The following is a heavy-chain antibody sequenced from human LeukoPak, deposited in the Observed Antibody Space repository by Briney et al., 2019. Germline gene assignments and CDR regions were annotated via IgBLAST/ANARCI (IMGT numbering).Heavy chain of an antibody. D-gene: IGHD3-22*01. J-gene: IGHJ3*02. CDR2: ISHDGSNK. CDR3: VLGRNYFDSSGEPDASDI. V-gene: IGHV3-30-3*01. CDR1: GFTFSSYA. Sequence: GSLRLSCAASGFTFSSYAIHWVRQAPGKGLEWVAIISHDGSNKYYADSVKDRFTISRDNSKNTLYMQVSSLRAEDTAVYYCVLGRNYFDSSGEPDASDIWGQGTMVTVSS.